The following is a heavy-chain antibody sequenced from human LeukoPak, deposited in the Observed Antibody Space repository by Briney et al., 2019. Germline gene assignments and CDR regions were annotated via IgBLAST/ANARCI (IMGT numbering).Heavy chain of an antibody. CDR3: AKDQSWVRGVIVNPYNWFDP. V-gene: IGHV3-23*01. CDR1: GFTFSSYA. CDR2: ISGSGGST. D-gene: IGHD3-16*02. J-gene: IGHJ5*02. Sequence: GGSLRLSCAASGFTFSSYAMSWVRQAPGKGLEWVSAISGSGGSTYYADSVKGRFTISRDNSKNTLYLQMNSLRAEDTAVYYCAKDQSWVRGVIVNPYNWFDPWGQGTLVTVSS.